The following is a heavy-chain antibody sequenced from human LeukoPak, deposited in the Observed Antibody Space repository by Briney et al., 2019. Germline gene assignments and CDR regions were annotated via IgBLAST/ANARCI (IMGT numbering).Heavy chain of an antibody. V-gene: IGHV3-7*02. Sequence: GGSLRPSCVASGFIFRNYWMSWVRQAPGKGLEWVANINHDGGDKNYVDSVKGRFTISRDNAKSSLYLQMNSLRVEDTAVYYCAITGGPTVTAFDLWGQGILVTVSS. CDR2: INHDGGDK. CDR1: GFIFRNYW. CDR3: AITGGPTVTAFDL. D-gene: IGHD4-17*01. J-gene: IGHJ4*02.